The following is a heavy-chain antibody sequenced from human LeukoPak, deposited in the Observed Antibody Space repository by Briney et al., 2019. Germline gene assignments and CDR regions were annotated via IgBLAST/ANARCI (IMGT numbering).Heavy chain of an antibody. Sequence: PSETLSLTCAVYGGSFSNYYWSWIRQPPGKGLEWIGEINHSGSTNYNPSLKSRVTISVDTSKNQFSLKLSSVTAADTAVYYCARGGRGGWPQDFDYWGQGTLVTVSS. CDR1: GGSFSNYY. CDR3: ARGGRGGWPQDFDY. D-gene: IGHD6-19*01. CDR2: INHSGST. J-gene: IGHJ4*02. V-gene: IGHV4-34*01.